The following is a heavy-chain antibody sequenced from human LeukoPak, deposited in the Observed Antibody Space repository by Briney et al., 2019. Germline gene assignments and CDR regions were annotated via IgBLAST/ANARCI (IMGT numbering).Heavy chain of an antibody. J-gene: IGHJ4*02. D-gene: IGHD3-9*01. CDR2: ISAYNGNT. CDR3: ARSEELRYFDWQPTPDY. V-gene: IGHV1-18*01. CDR1: GYTFTSYG. Sequence: ASVKVSCKASGYTFTSYGISWVRQAPGQGLEWMGWISAYNGNTNYAQKLQGRVTMTTDTSTSTAYMELRSLRSDDTAVYYCARSEELRYFDWQPTPDYWGQGTLVTVSS.